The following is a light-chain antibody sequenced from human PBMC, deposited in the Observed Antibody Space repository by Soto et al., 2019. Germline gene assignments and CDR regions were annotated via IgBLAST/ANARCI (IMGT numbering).Light chain of an antibody. V-gene: IGLV2-11*01. CDR3: CSYADNYSYV. CDR2: DVS. Sequence: QSVLTQPRSVSGSPGQSVTISCTGTSSDVGAYKYVSWYQQHPGKAPKLMTYDVSKRPSGVPDRFSGSKSGNTASLTISGLQAGDEADYYCCSYADNYSYVFGTGTKVTVL. CDR1: SSDVGAYKY. J-gene: IGLJ1*01.